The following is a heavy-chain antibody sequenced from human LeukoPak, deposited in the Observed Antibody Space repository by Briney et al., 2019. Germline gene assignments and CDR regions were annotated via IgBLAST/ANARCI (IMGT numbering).Heavy chain of an antibody. CDR3: ARHYPPGNWLDP. V-gene: IGHV5-10-1*01. J-gene: IGHJ5*02. CDR2: IDLSDSYT. CDR1: GYSFSSYW. D-gene: IGHD3-10*01. Sequence: GESLRISCQGSGYSFSSYWITWVRQMPGKGLEWMGRIDLSDSYTSYSPPFQGHVIISADKSISTAFLEWSSLRASDTAIYYCARHYPPGNWLDPWGQGTLVTVSS.